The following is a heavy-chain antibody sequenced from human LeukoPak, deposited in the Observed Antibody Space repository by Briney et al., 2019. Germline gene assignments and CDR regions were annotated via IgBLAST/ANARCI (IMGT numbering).Heavy chain of an antibody. CDR1: RRTFSSYA. CDR2: IIPIFGTA. J-gene: IGHJ4*02. V-gene: IGHV1-69*01. CDR3: ARAHGGYSGYDLGVPFY. D-gene: IGHD5-12*01. Sequence: SVTLSCTASRRTFSSYAISWVRKAPGQGLEWKGGIIPIFGTANYAQKFQGRVTITADESTSTAYMELSSLRSEDTAVYYCARAHGGYSGYDLGVPFYWGQGTLVTVSS.